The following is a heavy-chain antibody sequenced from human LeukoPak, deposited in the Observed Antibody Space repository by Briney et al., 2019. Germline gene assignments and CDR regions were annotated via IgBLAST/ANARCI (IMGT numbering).Heavy chain of an antibody. V-gene: IGHV1-69*04. CDR3: AIFGGTTSYYFDY. Sequence: SVKVSCKASVGTFSSYAISSVRQAPGQGLEWMGRIIPILGIANYAQKFQGRVTITADKSTSTAYMELSSLRSEDTAVYYCAIFGGTTSYYFDYWGQGTLVTVSS. J-gene: IGHJ4*02. CDR1: VGTFSSYA. CDR2: IIPILGIA. D-gene: IGHD1-1*01.